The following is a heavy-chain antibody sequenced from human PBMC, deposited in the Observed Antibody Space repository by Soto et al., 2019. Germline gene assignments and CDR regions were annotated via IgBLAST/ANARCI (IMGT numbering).Heavy chain of an antibody. CDR1: GGSFSGYY. J-gene: IGHJ3*02. CDR3: GRRRGYCSGGSCYAVRNAFDI. CDR2: INHSGST. D-gene: IGHD2-15*01. Sequence: PSETLSLTCAVYGGSFSGYYWSWIRQPPGKGLEWIGEINHSGSTNYNPSLKSRVTISVDTSKNQFSLKLSSVTAADTAVYYCGRRRGYCSGGSCYAVRNAFDIWGQGTMVTVSS. V-gene: IGHV4-34*01.